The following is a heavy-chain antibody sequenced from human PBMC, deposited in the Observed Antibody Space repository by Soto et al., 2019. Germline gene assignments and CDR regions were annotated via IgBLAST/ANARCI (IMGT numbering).Heavy chain of an antibody. V-gene: IGHV1-18*01. CDR1: GYTFTSYG. CDR3: ARDSPLGYCSSTSCYTYYYYYYGMDV. CDR2: ISAYNGNT. Sequence: ASVKVSCKASGYTFTSYGISWVRQAPGQGLEWMGWISAYNGNTNYAQKLQGRVTMTTDTSTSTAYMELGSLRSDDTAVYYCARDSPLGYCSSTSCYTYYYYYYGMDVWGQGTTVTVSS. J-gene: IGHJ6*02. D-gene: IGHD2-2*02.